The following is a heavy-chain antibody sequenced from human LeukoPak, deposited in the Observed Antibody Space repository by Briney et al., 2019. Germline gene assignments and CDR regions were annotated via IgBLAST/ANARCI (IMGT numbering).Heavy chain of an antibody. CDR2: IIPIFGTA. CDR3: ARVVWGYCSGGSCYGEFDY. V-gene: IGHV1-69*13. D-gene: IGHD2-15*01. Sequence: SVKVSCKASGGTFSSYAISWVRQAPGQGLEWMGGIIPIFGTANYAQKFQGRVTITADESTSTAYMELSSLRSEDTAVYYCARVVWGYCSGGSCYGEFDYWGQGTLVTVSS. J-gene: IGHJ4*02. CDR1: GGTFSSYA.